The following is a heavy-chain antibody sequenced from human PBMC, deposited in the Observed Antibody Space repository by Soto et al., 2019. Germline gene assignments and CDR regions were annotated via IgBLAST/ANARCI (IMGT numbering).Heavy chain of an antibody. CDR3: ARDQAPGIDAFDI. V-gene: IGHV1-2*04. CDR2: INPNSGGT. Sequence: ASLKVSCKASGYTFTGYYMHWVRQAPGQGLEWMGWINPNSGGTNYAQKFQGWVTMTRDTSISTAYMELSRLRSDDTAVYYCARDQAPGIDAFDIWGQGTMVTVSS. J-gene: IGHJ3*02. CDR1: GYTFTGYY. D-gene: IGHD1-20*01.